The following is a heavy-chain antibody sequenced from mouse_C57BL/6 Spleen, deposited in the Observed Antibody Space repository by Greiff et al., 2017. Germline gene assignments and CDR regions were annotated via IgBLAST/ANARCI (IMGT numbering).Heavy chain of an antibody. CDR1: GYTFTDYN. V-gene: IGHV1-22*01. CDR3: AKTPYGNYVVYFDY. J-gene: IGHJ2*01. D-gene: IGHD2-1*01. Sequence: VQLKQSGPELVKPGASVKMSCKASGYTFTDYNMHWVKQSHGKSLEWIGYINPNNGGTSYNQKFKGKATLTVNKSSSTAYMELRSLTSEDSAVYYCAKTPYGNYVVYFDYWGQGTTLTVSS. CDR2: INPNNGGT.